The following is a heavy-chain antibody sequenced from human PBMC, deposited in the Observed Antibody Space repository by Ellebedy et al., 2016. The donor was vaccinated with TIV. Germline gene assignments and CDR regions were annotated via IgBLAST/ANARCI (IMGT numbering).Heavy chain of an antibody. CDR1: GDSISRSSYY. CDR2: IYYTGST. Sequence: SETLSLTCTVSGDSISRSSYYWGWIRQPPGKGLEWIGSIYYTGSTDSNPSLKSRVAISADTSKNQFSLRLSSVTAAETAVYYCARWFGELLYVRWFDPWGQGTLVTVSS. J-gene: IGHJ5*02. V-gene: IGHV4-39*01. D-gene: IGHD3-10*01. CDR3: ARWFGELLYVRWFDP.